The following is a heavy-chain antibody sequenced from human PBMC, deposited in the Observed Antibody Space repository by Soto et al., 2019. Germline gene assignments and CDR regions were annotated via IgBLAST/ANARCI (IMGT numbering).Heavy chain of an antibody. CDR2: ISYDGSNK. J-gene: IGHJ6*02. CDR3: AKDQAVYYHDGMDV. CDR1: GFTFSSYG. V-gene: IGHV3-30*18. Sequence: QVQLVEAGGGVVQPGRSLRLSCASSGFTFSSYGLHWVRQAPGKGLEWVAVISYDGSNKYYADSMKGRLTISRDNSKNTLYLQINRLRGEDTAVDYRAKDQAVYYHDGMDVWRQGTTVTVSS.